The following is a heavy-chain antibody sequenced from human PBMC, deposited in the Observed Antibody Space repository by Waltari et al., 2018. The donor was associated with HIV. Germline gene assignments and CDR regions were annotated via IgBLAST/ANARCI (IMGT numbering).Heavy chain of an antibody. V-gene: IGHV3-23*01. CDR3: AKDSIKDYYGSGRCDAFDS. CDR1: GFTFSRFA. CDR2: ISSSGGST. D-gene: IGHD3-10*01. J-gene: IGHJ3*02. Sequence: EVQLLESGGGLVQPGGSLRLSCAASGFTFSRFAMSGVRPAPGNELDWVTAISSSGGSTYYADSVKGRFTISRDNSKNTLYLQMNSLRVEDTAVYYCAKDSIKDYYGSGRCDAFDSWGQGTKVTVS.